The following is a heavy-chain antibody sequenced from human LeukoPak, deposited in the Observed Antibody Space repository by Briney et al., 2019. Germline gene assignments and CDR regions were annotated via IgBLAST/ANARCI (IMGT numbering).Heavy chain of an antibody. V-gene: IGHV4-59*08. CDR1: GGSISSYY. CDR3: ARLSSSWYEINWFDP. Sequence: SETLSLTCTVSGGSISSYYWSWIRQPPGKGLEWIGYIYYSGSTNYNPSLKSRVTISVDTSKNQFSLKLSSVTAADTAVYYRARLSSSWYEINWFDPWGQGTLVTVSS. CDR2: IYYSGST. J-gene: IGHJ5*02. D-gene: IGHD6-13*01.